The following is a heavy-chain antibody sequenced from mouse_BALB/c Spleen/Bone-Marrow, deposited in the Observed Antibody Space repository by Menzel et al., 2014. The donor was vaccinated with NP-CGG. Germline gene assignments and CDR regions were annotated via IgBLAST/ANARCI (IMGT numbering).Heavy chain of an antibody. V-gene: IGHV14-3*02. D-gene: IGHD1-1*02. CDR2: IDPANGNT. J-gene: IGHJ3*01. CDR1: GFNFKDTY. Sequence: VQLKQSGAELVKPGASVKLSCTASGFNFKDTYMHWVKQRPEQGLEWTGRIDPANGNTKYDPKFQGKASITADTSSNTACLQLSSLTSEDTAVYYCARGWGAYWGQGTLVTVSA. CDR3: ARGWGAY.